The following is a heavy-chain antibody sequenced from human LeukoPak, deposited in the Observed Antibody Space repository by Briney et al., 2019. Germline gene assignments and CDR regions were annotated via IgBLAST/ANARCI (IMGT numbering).Heavy chain of an antibody. CDR1: GFTFSSYV. V-gene: IGHV3-23*01. CDR2: ISGSGGST. Sequence: GGSLRLSCAVSGFTFSSYVMSWVRQAPGKGLEWVSAISGSGGSTYYADSVKGRFTISRDNSKNTLYLQMNSLRAEDTAFYYCARDSGFSGTQRGEYWGQGTLVTVSS. J-gene: IGHJ4*02. D-gene: IGHD3/OR15-3a*01. CDR3: ARDSGFSGTQRGEY.